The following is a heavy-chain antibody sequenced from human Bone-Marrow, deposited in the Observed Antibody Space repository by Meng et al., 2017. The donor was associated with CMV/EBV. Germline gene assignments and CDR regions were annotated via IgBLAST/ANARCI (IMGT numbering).Heavy chain of an antibody. Sequence: GESLKISCAASGFTFSYYAMHWVRQAPGKGLEWVAVISYDGNNKYYADSVKGRFTISRDNSKNTLYLQMNSLRAEDTAVYYCAKNGGELPYNAGFDCWGQGTLVTVSS. CDR1: GFTFSYYA. CDR2: ISYDGNNK. V-gene: IGHV3-30-3*02. D-gene: IGHD1-26*01. J-gene: IGHJ4*02. CDR3: AKNGGELPYNAGFDC.